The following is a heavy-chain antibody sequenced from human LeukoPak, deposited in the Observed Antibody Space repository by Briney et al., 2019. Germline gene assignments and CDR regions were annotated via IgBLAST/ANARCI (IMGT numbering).Heavy chain of an antibody. J-gene: IGHJ4*02. CDR2: IKQDGSEK. D-gene: IGHD4-17*01. Sequence: GGSLRLSCAASGFTFSNYAMSWVRQAPGKGLEWVANIKQDGSEKYYVDSVKGRFTISRDNAKNSLYLQMNSLRAEDTAVYYCARAVPDYGDDYWGQGTLVTVSS. V-gene: IGHV3-7*01. CDR3: ARAVPDYGDDY. CDR1: GFTFSNYA.